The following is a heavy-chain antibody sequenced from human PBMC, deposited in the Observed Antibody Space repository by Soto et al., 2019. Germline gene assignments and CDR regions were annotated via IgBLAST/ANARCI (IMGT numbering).Heavy chain of an antibody. CDR2: IYSSGST. J-gene: IGHJ5*02. Sequence: PSETLSLTCTVSSDSVSSSSYTWGWIRQPPGKGPEWIGSIYSSGSTYYNPSLNSRVTVSVDTSKNQFSLKLSSVTAADTAVYYCARHAVSGSYFNWFDPWGQGTLVTVSS. CDR1: SDSVSSSSYT. V-gene: IGHV4-39*01. D-gene: IGHD1-26*01. CDR3: ARHAVSGSYFNWFDP.